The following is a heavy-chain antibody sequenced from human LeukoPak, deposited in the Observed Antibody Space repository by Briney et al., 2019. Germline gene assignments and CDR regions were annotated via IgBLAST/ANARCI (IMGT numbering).Heavy chain of an antibody. CDR2: IWYDGSNK. J-gene: IGHJ4*02. V-gene: IGHV3-33*01. Sequence: GGSLRLSCAASGFTFSSYGMHWVRQAPGKGLEWVAVIWYDGSNKYYADSVKGRFTISRDNAKNSLYLQMNSLRAEDTAVYYCARESGGYWGQGTLVTVSS. CDR3: ARESGGY. D-gene: IGHD3-10*01. CDR1: GFTFSSYG.